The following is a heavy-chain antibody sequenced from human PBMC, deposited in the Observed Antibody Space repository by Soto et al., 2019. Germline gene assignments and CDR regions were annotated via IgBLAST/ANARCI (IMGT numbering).Heavy chain of an antibody. D-gene: IGHD6-6*01. CDR1: GGTFSSYA. J-gene: IGHJ4*02. Sequence: SVKVSCKASGGTFSSYATSWVRQAPGQGLEWMGGIIPIFGTANYAQKFQGRVTITADESTSTAYMELSSLRSEDTAVYYCARDPHSSSSLFSSWGQGTLVTVSS. CDR3: ARDPHSSSSLFSS. CDR2: IIPIFGTA. V-gene: IGHV1-69*13.